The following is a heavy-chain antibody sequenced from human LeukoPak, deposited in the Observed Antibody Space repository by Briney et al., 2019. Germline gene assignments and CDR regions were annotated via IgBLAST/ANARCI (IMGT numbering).Heavy chain of an antibody. Sequence: PGGSLRLSCAASGFTFSSYGMHWVRQAPGKGLEWVAVIWYDGSNKYYADSVKGRFTISRDNSKNTLYLQMNSLRAEDTAVYYCAREIGRQWLERYFDCWGQGTLVTVSS. CDR3: AREIGRQWLERYFDC. D-gene: IGHD6-19*01. J-gene: IGHJ4*02. V-gene: IGHV3-33*01. CDR1: GFTFSSYG. CDR2: IWYDGSNK.